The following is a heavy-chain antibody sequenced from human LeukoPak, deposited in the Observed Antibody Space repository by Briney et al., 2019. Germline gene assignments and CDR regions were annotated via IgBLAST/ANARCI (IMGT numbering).Heavy chain of an antibody. CDR2: INPSGGST. CDR3: ARALLVASGSYGSDY. J-gene: IGHJ4*02. D-gene: IGHD1-26*01. CDR1: GYTFTSYY. Sequence: ASVKVSCKASGYTFTSYYMHWMRQAPGQGLEWMGIINPSGGSTSYAQKFQGRVTMTRDTSTSTVYMELSSLRSEDTAVYYCARALLVASGSYGSDYWGQGTLVTVSS. V-gene: IGHV1-46*01.